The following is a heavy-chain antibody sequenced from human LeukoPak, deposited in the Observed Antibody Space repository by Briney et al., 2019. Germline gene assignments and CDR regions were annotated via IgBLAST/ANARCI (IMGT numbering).Heavy chain of an antibody. CDR2: ISSSSSYI. CDR3: ARALGSAAGLYFDY. V-gene: IGHV3-21*01. CDR1: GFTFSSYS. Sequence: GGSLRLSCAASGFTFSSYSMNWVRQAPGKGLEWVSSISSSSSYIYYADSVKGRFTISRDNAKNSLYLQMNSLRAEDTAVYYCARALGSAAGLYFDYWGQGTLVTVSS. J-gene: IGHJ4*02. D-gene: IGHD6-13*01.